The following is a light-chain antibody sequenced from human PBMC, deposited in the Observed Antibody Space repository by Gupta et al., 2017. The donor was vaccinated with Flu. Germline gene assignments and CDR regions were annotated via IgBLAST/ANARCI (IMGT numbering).Light chain of an antibody. J-gene: IGKJ4*01. CDR1: QSVRSN. CDR2: GAS. CDR3: QQYNNWPPLT. V-gene: IGKV3-15*01. Sequence: EIVMTQSPGTLSVSPGERATLSCRASQSVRSNLAWYQHKPGQAPRLLIYGASTRATGIPARFSGSGYGTEFTLSISSRQSEDFAIYYCQQYNNWPPLTFGGGTKVEIK.